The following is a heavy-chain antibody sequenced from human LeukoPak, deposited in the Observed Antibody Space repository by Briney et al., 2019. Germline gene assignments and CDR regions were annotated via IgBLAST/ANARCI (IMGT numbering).Heavy chain of an antibody. Sequence: GESLKISCKGSGYSFTSYWIGWVRQMPGKGLEWMGIIYPGDSETRYSPSFQGQVTISADKSISTAYLQWSSLKASDTAMYYCARPLDSSGTDPQNFDYWGQGTLVTVSS. J-gene: IGHJ4*02. CDR2: IYPGDSET. V-gene: IGHV5-51*01. CDR3: ARPLDSSGTDPQNFDY. D-gene: IGHD3-22*01. CDR1: GYSFTSYW.